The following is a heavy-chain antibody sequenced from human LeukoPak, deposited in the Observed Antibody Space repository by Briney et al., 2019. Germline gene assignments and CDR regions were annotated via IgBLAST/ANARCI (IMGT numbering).Heavy chain of an antibody. CDR1: GGSFSGYY. CDR3: ARHSYGFRY. Sequence: PSETLSLTCAVYGGSFSGYYWSWVRQPPGKGLEWIGEINHSGSTNYNPSLKSRVTISVDTSKNQFSLKLSSVTAADTAVYYCARHSYGFRYWGQGTLVTVSS. D-gene: IGHD5-18*01. CDR2: INHSGST. J-gene: IGHJ4*02. V-gene: IGHV4-34*01.